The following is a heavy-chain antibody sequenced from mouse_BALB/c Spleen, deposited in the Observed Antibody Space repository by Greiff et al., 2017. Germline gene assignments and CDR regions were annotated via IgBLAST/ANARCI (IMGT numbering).Heavy chain of an antibody. Sequence: EVKLQESGGGLVKPGGSLKLSCAASGFTFSSYAMSWVRQTPEKRLEWVATISSGGSYTYYPDSVKGRFTISRDNAKNTLYLQMSSLRSEDTAMYYCARQDGYYAMDYWGQGTSVTVSS. V-gene: IGHV5-9-3*01. J-gene: IGHJ4*01. CDR1: GFTFSSYA. CDR2: ISSGGSYT. D-gene: IGHD2-3*01. CDR3: ARQDGYYAMDY.